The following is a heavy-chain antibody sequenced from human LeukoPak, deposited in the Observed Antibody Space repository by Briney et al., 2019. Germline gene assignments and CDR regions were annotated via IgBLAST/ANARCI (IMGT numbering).Heavy chain of an antibody. CDR2: IKQDGSEK. Sequence: GGSLRLSCVASGFSFSSYSMSWVRQAPGKGLEWVANIKQDGSEKYYVDSVKGRFTISRDNAKNSLYLQMNSLRAEDTAVYYCAREELLGAYYYYGMDVWGQGTTVTVSS. CDR3: AREELLGAYYYYGMDV. CDR1: GFSFSSYS. J-gene: IGHJ6*02. V-gene: IGHV3-7*01. D-gene: IGHD1-26*01.